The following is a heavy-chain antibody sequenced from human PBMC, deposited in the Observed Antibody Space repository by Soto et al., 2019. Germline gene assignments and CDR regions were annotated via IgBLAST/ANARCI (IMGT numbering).Heavy chain of an antibody. V-gene: IGHV3-30*18. J-gene: IGHJ6*02. Sequence: PGGSLRLSCAASGFTFSSYGMHWVRQAPGKGLEWVAVISYDGSNKYYADSVKGRFTISRDNSKNTLYLQMNSLRAEDTAVYYCAKNTGSGSYYNEPYYYGMDVWGQGTTVTVSS. CDR1: GFTFSSYG. CDR3: AKNTGSGSYYNEPYYYGMDV. D-gene: IGHD3-10*01. CDR2: ISYDGSNK.